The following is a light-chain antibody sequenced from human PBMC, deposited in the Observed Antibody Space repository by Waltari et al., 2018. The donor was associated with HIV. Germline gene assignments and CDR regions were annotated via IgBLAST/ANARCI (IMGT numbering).Light chain of an antibody. Sequence: QSVLTQPPSASETPGQRVTISCSGSSSNIGSNYVYWYQHLPGTAPKLLIYRNNQRPAGFPDRFSGSKSGTSAYLASSGLRSEDEADYYCAAWDASLSVVFGGGTKLTVL. CDR2: RNN. V-gene: IGLV1-47*01. CDR1: SSNIGSNY. J-gene: IGLJ2*01. CDR3: AAWDASLSVV.